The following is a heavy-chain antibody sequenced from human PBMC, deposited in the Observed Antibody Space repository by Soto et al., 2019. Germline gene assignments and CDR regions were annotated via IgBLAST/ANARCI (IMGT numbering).Heavy chain of an antibody. J-gene: IGHJ4*02. CDR2: INHSGST. V-gene: IGHV4-34*01. CDR3: ARAAGDVDTAMVTAVDY. Sequence: ASETLSLTCAVYGGSFSGYYWSWIRQPPGKGLEWIGEINHSGSTNYNPSLKSRVTISVDTSKNQFSLKLSSVTAADTAVYYCARAAGDVDTAMVTAVDYWGQGTLVTVSS. D-gene: IGHD5-18*01. CDR1: GGSFSGYY.